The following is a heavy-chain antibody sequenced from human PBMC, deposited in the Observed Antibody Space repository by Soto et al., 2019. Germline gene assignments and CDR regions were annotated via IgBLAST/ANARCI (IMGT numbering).Heavy chain of an antibody. V-gene: IGHV1-2*02. D-gene: IGHD1-26*01. CDR2: INPSNEIT. CDR1: GYTFSAYY. CDR3: MRGGWGDSPIDY. Sequence: ASVKVSWKTSGYTFSAYYVHWARRAPGRGFQWLGWINPSNEITTFSEFFQGRITMTRDTPTNTVHMELNRLTSDDTAVYYCMRGGWGDSPIDYWGQGTQVTVSS. J-gene: IGHJ4*02.